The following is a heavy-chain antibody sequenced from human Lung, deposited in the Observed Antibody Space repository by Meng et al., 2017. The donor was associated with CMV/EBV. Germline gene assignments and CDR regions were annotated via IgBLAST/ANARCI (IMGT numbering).Heavy chain of an antibody. Sequence: ASXXVSXKASGYTFTGYYIHWVRQAPGQGLEWMGCIYPNTGGAKYAQKFQGRVTMTRDTSISTAYMELSSLRSDDTAVYYCARVIAVAGTAPFDDWGQGTLVTVSS. CDR3: ARVIAVAGTAPFDD. CDR1: GYTFTGYY. J-gene: IGHJ4*02. D-gene: IGHD6-19*01. V-gene: IGHV1-2*02. CDR2: IYPNTGGA.